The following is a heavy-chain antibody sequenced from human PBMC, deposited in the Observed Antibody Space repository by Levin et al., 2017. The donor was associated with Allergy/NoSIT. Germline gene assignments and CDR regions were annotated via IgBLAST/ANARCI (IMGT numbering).Heavy chain of an antibody. J-gene: IGHJ4*02. CDR1: GGSVSSGNHY. Sequence: PGGSLRLSCTVSGGSVSSGNHYWSWIRQPPGKGLEWIAYVGSTNYNPSLKSRVTVSIDTSKNQFSLKMSAATAADTAVYYCTRTTIAAASDYWGQGTLVTVSS. V-gene: IGHV4-61*01. D-gene: IGHD6-13*01. CDR3: TRTTIAAASDY. CDR2: VGST.